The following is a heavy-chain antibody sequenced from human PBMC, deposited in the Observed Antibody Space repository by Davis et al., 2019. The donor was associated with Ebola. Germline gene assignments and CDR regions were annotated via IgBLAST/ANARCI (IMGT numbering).Heavy chain of an antibody. J-gene: IGHJ4*02. Sequence: ASVKVSCKASGYTFTGYDINWVRQATGPGLEWMGWMNPNSGNTGYAQKFQGRVTMTRENSMSTAYMELRSLRSEDTAVYFCARLVALYDNSGYAYLDYWGQGILVTVSS. CDR3: ARLVALYDNSGYAYLDY. CDR1: GYTFTGYD. CDR2: MNPNSGNT. D-gene: IGHD3-22*01. V-gene: IGHV1-8*01.